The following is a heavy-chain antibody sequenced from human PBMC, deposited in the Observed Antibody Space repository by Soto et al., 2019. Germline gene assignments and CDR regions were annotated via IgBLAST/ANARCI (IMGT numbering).Heavy chain of an antibody. CDR3: ARVLSRIAAAGTGAFDI. CDR1: GGSISSSNW. D-gene: IGHD6-13*01. V-gene: IGHV4-4*02. CDR2: IYHSGST. J-gene: IGHJ3*02. Sequence: QVQLQESGPGLVKPSGTLSLTCAVSGGSISSSNWWSWVRQPPGKGLEWIGEIYHSGSTNYNPSLKSRVTISVDKSKNQFSLKLSSVTAADTAVYYCARVLSRIAAAGTGAFDIWGQGTMVTVSS.